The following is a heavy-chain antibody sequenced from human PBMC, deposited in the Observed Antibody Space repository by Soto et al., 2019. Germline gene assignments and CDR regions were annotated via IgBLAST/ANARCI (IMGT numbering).Heavy chain of an antibody. D-gene: IGHD5-12*01. CDR1: GGSISSYY. V-gene: IGHV4-59*01. J-gene: IGHJ4*02. Sequence: PSETLALTCTVSGGSISSYYWSWIRQPPGKGLEWIGYIYYSGSTNYNPSLKSRVTISVDTSKNQFSLKLSSVTAADTAVYYCARAHSGYDEFDYWGQGTLVTVSS. CDR2: IYYSGST. CDR3: ARAHSGYDEFDY.